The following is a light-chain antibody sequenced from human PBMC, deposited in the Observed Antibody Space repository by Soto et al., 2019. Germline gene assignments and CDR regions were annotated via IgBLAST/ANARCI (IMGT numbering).Light chain of an antibody. CDR3: SSHAGINNVV. CDR1: SSDVGGYNY. CDR2: EVT. Sequence: QSVLTQPPSASGSPGQSVTISCTGTSSDVGGYNYVSWYQRHPGKAPRLMIYEVTKRPSGVPGRFSGSKSGNTASLTVSGLQAEDEADYYCSSHAGINNVVFGGGTKLTVL. J-gene: IGLJ3*02. V-gene: IGLV2-8*01.